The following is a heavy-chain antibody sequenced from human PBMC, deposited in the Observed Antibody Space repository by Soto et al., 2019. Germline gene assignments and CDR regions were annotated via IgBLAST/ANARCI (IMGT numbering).Heavy chain of an antibody. CDR2: FDPEDGET. V-gene: IGHV1-24*01. Sequence: GASVKVSCKVSGYTLTELSMHWVRQAPGKGLEWMGGFDPEDGETIYAQKFQGRVTMTEDTSTDTAYMELSSLRSEDTAVYYCATGTTVYYGMDVWGQGTTVTVSS. J-gene: IGHJ6*02. CDR3: ATGTTVYYGMDV. D-gene: IGHD1-1*01. CDR1: GYTLTELS.